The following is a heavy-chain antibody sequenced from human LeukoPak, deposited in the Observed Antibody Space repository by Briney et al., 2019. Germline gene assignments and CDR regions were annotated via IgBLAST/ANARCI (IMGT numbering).Heavy chain of an antibody. J-gene: IGHJ4*02. Sequence: GGSLRLSCAASGFTFSSYAMHWVRQAPGKGLEWVAVISYDGSNKYYADSVKGRFTISRDNSKNTLYLQMNSLRAEDTAVYYCARGLWSAQYYFDYWGQGTLVTVSS. CDR3: ARGLWSAQYYFDY. D-gene: IGHD3-10*01. CDR1: GFTFSSYA. V-gene: IGHV3-30*04. CDR2: ISYDGSNK.